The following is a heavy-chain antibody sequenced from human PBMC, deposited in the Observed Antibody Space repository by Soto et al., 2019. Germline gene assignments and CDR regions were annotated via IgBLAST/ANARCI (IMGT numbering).Heavy chain of an antibody. D-gene: IGHD5-12*01. CDR1: GASISTSY. CDR2: IYHTGST. V-gene: IGHV4-59*01. J-gene: IGHJ4*02. CDR3: ARGVNRYSSISVGVGVFDY. Sequence: PSETLSLTCTVSGASISTSYWSWIRQPPGKGLEWIGYIYHTGSTNYNPSLKSRVTMSLDTSKNQFSLSLSSLTTADTAFYFCARGVNRYSSISVGVGVFDYWGQGTLVTVSS.